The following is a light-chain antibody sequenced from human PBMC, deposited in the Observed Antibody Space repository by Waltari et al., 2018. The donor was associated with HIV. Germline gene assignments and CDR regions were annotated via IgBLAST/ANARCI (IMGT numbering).Light chain of an antibody. Sequence: QSALTQPRSVSGSPGQSVSISCTGIISDVGGNKYVSWYQHYPGKAPKLLLSGVNNRPSGVPDRFSGSKSGNTASLTISGLQAEDEADYFCYSYAGTSVLFGGGTKLTVL. CDR2: GVN. CDR1: ISDVGGNKY. J-gene: IGLJ2*01. V-gene: IGLV2-11*01. CDR3: YSYAGTSVL.